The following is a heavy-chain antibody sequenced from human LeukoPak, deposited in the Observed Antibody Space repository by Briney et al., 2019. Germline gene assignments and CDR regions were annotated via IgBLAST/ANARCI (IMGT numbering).Heavy chain of an antibody. Sequence: PGGSLRLSCAASGFTFNSYAMSWVRQAAGKGLEWVSSISGSGGSTYCADSVEGRFTNSRDSSKNMLYLQMNILRAEDTAIYYCAKDGIDSGDPNGFDPWGQGTLVTVSS. J-gene: IGHJ5*02. CDR2: ISGSGGST. CDR3: AKDGIDSGDPNGFDP. V-gene: IGHV3-23*01. D-gene: IGHD3-10*01. CDR1: GFTFNSYA.